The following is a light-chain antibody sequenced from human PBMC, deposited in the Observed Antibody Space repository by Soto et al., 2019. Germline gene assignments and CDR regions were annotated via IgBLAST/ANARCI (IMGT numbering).Light chain of an antibody. J-gene: IGLJ3*02. CDR1: SGHSSYA. V-gene: IGLV4-69*01. Sequence: QAVVTQSPSASASLGASVKLTCTLSSGHSSYAIAWHQQQPEKGPRYLMKVNSDGSHSKGDGIPDRFSGSSSGAERYLTISRLRSEDEADYYCQTWGTGIRVFGGGTKLTVL. CDR3: QTWGTGIRV. CDR2: VNSDGSH.